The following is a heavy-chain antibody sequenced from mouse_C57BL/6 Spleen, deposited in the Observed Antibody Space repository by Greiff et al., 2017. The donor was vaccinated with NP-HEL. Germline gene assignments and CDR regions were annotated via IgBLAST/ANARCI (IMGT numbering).Heavy chain of an antibody. CDR3: ARERYYSTHYWYFDV. CDR1: GFSLTSYA. CDR2: IWTGGGT. Sequence: VKLMESGPGLVAPSQSLSITCTVSGFSLTSYAISWVRQPPGKGLEWLGVIWTGGGTNYNSALKSRLSISKDNSKSQVFLKMNSLQTDDTARYYCARERYYSTHYWYFDVWGTGTTVTVSS. V-gene: IGHV2-9-1*01. D-gene: IGHD2-5*01. J-gene: IGHJ1*03.